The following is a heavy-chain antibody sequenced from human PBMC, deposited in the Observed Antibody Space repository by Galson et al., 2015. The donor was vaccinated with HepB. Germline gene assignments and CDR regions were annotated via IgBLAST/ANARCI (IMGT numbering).Heavy chain of an antibody. Sequence: LSLTCTVSGGSISSYYWSWIRQPPGKGPEWIGYIYYSGNTNYNPSLKSRVTISVDTSKNQFSLMLRSVTAGDSAVYYCARLGKAGGAFDFWGQGTVVTASS. CDR1: GGSISSYY. CDR3: ARLGKAGGAFDF. D-gene: IGHD3-10*01. CDR2: IYYSGNT. J-gene: IGHJ3*01. V-gene: IGHV4-59*01.